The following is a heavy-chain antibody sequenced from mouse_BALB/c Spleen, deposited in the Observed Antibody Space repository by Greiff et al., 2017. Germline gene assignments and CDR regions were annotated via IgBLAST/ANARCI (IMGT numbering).Heavy chain of an antibody. CDR3: ATLLRPDYYAMDY. V-gene: IGHV1-80*01. CDR2: IYPGDGDT. Sequence: VKLMESGAELVRPGSSVKISCKASGYAFSSYWMNWVKQRPGQGLEWIGQIYPGDGDTNYNGKFKGKATLTADKSSSTAYMQLSSLTSEDSAVYFCATLLRPDYYAMDYWGQGTSVTVSS. D-gene: IGHD1-2*01. CDR1: GYAFSSYW. J-gene: IGHJ4*01.